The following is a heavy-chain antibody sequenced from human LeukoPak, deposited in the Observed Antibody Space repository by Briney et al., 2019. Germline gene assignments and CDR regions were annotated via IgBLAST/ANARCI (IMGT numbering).Heavy chain of an antibody. CDR1: GGSISSYY. Sequence: SETLSLTCTVSGGSISSYYWSWIRQPPGKGLEWIGYIYYSGSTNYNPSLKSRVTISVDTSKNQFSLKLSSVTAADTAVYYCARTTYYYDSSGYYYDTFNWFDPWGQGTLVTVSS. D-gene: IGHD3-22*01. J-gene: IGHJ5*02. V-gene: IGHV4-59*01. CDR2: IYYSGST. CDR3: ARTTYYYDSSGYYYDTFNWFDP.